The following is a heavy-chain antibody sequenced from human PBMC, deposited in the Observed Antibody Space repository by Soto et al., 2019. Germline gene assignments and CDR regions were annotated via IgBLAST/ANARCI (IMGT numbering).Heavy chain of an antibody. CDR1: GFTFSDYY. V-gene: IGHV3-11*01. Sequence: GGSLRLSCAASGFTFSDYYMSWIRQAPGKGLEWVSYISSSGSTIYYADSVKGRFTISRDNAKNSLYLQMNSLRAEDTAVYYCARDLPGYSNLHYYYYYYMDVWGKGTTVTVSS. D-gene: IGHD4-4*01. J-gene: IGHJ6*03. CDR2: ISSSGSTI. CDR3: ARDLPGYSNLHYYYYYYMDV.